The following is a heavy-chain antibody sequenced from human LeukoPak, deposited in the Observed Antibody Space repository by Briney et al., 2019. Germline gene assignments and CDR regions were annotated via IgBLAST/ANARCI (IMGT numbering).Heavy chain of an antibody. CDR2: ISSSSSTI. V-gene: IGHV3-48*01. D-gene: IGHD2-2*01. CDR3: ANARGPAASYYYYYYYMDV. CDR1: GFTFSSYS. Sequence: VVSLRLSCAASGFTFSSYSMNWARQAPGKGLEWVSYISSSSSTIYYADSVKGRFTISRDNAKNSLYLQMNSLRAEDTAVYYCANARGPAASYYYYYYYMDVWGKGTTVTVSS. J-gene: IGHJ6*03.